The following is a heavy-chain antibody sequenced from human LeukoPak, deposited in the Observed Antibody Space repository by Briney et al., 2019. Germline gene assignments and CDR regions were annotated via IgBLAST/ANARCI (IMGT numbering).Heavy chain of an antibody. V-gene: IGHV4-34*01. CDR2: INHSGST. Sequence: PSETLSLTCAVYGGSFSGYYWSWIRQPPGKGLEWIGEINHSGSTNYNPSLKSRVTISVDTSKNQFSLKLSSVTAADTAVYYCARGSGIAVAGTYYYYYMDVWGKGTTVTVSS. CDR3: ARGSGIAVAGTYYYYYMDV. CDR1: GGSFSGYY. D-gene: IGHD6-19*01. J-gene: IGHJ6*03.